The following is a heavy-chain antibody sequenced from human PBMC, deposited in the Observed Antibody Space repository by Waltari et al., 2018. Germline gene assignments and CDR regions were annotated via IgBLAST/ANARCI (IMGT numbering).Heavy chain of an antibody. D-gene: IGHD2-21*01. J-gene: IGHJ6*02. V-gene: IGHV1-46*01. Sequence: QVQLVQSGAEVKKPGASVKISCKTSEYTFTSSYVHWVRQAPGQGLEWMGIINPSGGSTSYAQEVQGRVTMTRDTSTSTVYMELSSLRSEDTAVYYCASDTGALWMDVWGQGTTVTVSS. CDR2: INPSGGST. CDR3: ASDTGALWMDV. CDR1: EYTFTSSY.